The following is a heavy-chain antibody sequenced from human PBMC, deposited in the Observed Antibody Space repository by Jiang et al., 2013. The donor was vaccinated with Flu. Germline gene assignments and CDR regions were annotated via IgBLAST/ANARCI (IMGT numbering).Heavy chain of an antibody. Sequence: KGLEWIGEINHSGSTNYNPSLKSRVTLSVDTSKNQFSLKLSSVTAADTAVYYCARRTEYWGQGTLGHRLL. CDR3: ARRTEY. CDR2: INHSGST. J-gene: IGHJ4*02. V-gene: IGHV4-34*01.